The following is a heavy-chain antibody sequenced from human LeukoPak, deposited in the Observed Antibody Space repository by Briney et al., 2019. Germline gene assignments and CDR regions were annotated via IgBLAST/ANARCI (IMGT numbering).Heavy chain of an antibody. Sequence: PGMSLRLSCAASGFTFSSHAMHWVRQAPGMGLEWVAIISYDGRNKHYADSVKGRFTISRDNSKNTRYLQMNSLRAEDTAVYYCSGGSPHRHYYYMDVWGKGTAVTVSS. CDR3: SGGSPHRHYYYMDV. CDR2: ISYDGRNK. D-gene: IGHD2-15*01. CDR1: GFTFSSHA. J-gene: IGHJ6*03. V-gene: IGHV3-30*04.